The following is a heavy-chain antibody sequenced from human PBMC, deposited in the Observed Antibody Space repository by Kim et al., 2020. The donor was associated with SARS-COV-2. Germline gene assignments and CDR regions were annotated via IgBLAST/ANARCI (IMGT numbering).Heavy chain of an antibody. V-gene: IGHV4-59*01. CDR3: ARDAGDYDFWSATNWFDP. J-gene: IGHJ5*02. Sequence: KSRVTISVDTSKNQFSLKLSSVTAADTAVYYCARDAGDYDFWSATNWFDPWGQGTLVTVSS. D-gene: IGHD3-3*01.